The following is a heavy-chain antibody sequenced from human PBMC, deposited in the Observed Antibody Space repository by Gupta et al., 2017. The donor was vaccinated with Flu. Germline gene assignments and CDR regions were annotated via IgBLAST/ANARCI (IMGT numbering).Heavy chain of an antibody. CDR1: GVSIGSGIYH. V-gene: IGHV4-61*02. CDR3: AGGEKWELRAFDV. D-gene: IGHD1-26*01. Sequence: QVQLQESGPGLVKPSQTLSLTCSVSGVSIGSGIYHWSWIRQPAGKGLEWIGRIYTSGNTNYDPSLKSRVAISLDTSKNQFSLELRSVTAADTAVYYCAGGEKWELRAFDVWGRGTMVTVPS. CDR2: IYTSGNT. J-gene: IGHJ3*01.